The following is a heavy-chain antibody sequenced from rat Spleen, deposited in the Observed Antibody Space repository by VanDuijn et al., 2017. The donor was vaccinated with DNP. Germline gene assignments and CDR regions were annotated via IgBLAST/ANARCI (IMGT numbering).Heavy chain of an antibody. CDR1: GFSLTSNS. J-gene: IGHJ4*01. CDR3: TRYYSGDYAMDA. CDR2: IWSGGST. Sequence: QVQLKESGPGLVQPSQTLSLTCTVSGFSLTSNSVHWVRQPPGKGLEWVGAIWSGGSTDSNSALTSRLSISRDTSKSQVFLKMNSLQTEDTAIYFCTRYYSGDYAMDAWGQGTSVTVSS. V-gene: IGHV2-1*01. D-gene: IGHD1-1*01.